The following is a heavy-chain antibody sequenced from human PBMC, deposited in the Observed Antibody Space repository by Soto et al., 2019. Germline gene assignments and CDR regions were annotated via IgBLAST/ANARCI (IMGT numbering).Heavy chain of an antibody. Sequence: QVQLQESGPGLVKPSQTLSLTCTVSGGSISSGGYYWSWIRQHPGKGLEWIGYIYYSGSTYYNPSLKSRVTISVDTSKNQFSLKLSSVTAADTAVYYCARDSPAPYYYYGMDVWGQGTTVTVSS. CDR2: IYYSGST. CDR1: GGSISSGGYY. CDR3: ARDSPAPYYYYGMDV. J-gene: IGHJ6*02. V-gene: IGHV4-31*03.